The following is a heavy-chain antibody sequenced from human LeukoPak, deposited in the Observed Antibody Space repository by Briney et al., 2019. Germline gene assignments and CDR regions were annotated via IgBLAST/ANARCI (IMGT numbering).Heavy chain of an antibody. V-gene: IGHV3-23*01. CDR1: GFIFSSYA. CDR3: AKGLIAVAGRLYYYGMDV. Sequence: GGSLRLSCAASGFIFSSYAMSWVRQAPGKGLEWVSAISGSGGSTYYADSVKGRFTISRDNSKNTLYLQMNSLRAEDTAVCYCAKGLIAVAGRLYYYGMDVWGQGTTVTVSS. D-gene: IGHD6-19*01. CDR2: ISGSGGST. J-gene: IGHJ6*02.